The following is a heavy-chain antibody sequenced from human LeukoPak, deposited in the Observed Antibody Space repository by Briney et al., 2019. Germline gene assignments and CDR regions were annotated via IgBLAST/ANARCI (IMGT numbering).Heavy chain of an antibody. CDR3: ASTEWNYAR. CDR1: GGSITSYY. V-gene: IGHV4-59*08. Sequence: SETLSLTCTVSGGSITSYYWSWMRQPPGKGLEWIGYIHYSGSTNYNPSLKSRVTISLDTSRTQFSLRLTSVTAADTAVYYCASTEWNYARWGQGTLVTVSS. CDR2: IHYSGST. D-gene: IGHD1-7*01. J-gene: IGHJ4*02.